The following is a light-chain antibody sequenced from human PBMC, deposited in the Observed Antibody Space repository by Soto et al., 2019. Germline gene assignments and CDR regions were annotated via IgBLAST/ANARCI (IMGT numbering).Light chain of an antibody. CDR1: QSISTK. Sequence: EIVMTLSPATLSVSPGERATLSCRASQSISTKLAWYQHKPGQAPRLLIYGASTRATGIPARFSGSGSGTDFTLTISSLQSEDFAIYYCQQYKDWPPWYTFGQGTKLEIK. J-gene: IGKJ2*01. CDR3: QQYKDWPPWYT. CDR2: GAS. V-gene: IGKV3-15*01.